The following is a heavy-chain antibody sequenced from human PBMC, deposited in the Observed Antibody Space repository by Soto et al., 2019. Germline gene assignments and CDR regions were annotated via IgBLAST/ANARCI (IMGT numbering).Heavy chain of an antibody. D-gene: IGHD2-8*01. V-gene: IGHV1-3*01. J-gene: IGHJ4*02. CDR3: TRDLNGGNPFDY. CDR1: GYTLTNYA. CDR2: IDPGSGKA. Sequence: QVRFVQSGAEVKKPGASVRISCKPSGYTLTNYAIHWVRQAAGQGLEWLAWIDPGSGKATYSQKVQGRIILTRDNSASTFYMDLSSLTSGDTAVYFCTRDLNGGNPFDYWGQGALVTVSS.